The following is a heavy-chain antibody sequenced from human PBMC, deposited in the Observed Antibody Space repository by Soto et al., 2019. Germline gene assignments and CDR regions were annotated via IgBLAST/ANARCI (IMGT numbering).Heavy chain of an antibody. CDR3: APRRTRVGGVVKGGGANYYYGMDV. CDR1: GGTFSSYA. D-gene: IGHD3-10*01. V-gene: IGHV1-69*13. CDR2: IIPIFGTA. Sequence: SVKVTCKASGGTFSSYAISWVRQAPGQGLEWMGGIIPIFGTANYAQKFQGRVTITADESTSTAYMELSSLRSEDTAVYYCAPRRTRVGGVVKGGGANYYYGMDVWREGPTVTV. J-gene: IGHJ6*02.